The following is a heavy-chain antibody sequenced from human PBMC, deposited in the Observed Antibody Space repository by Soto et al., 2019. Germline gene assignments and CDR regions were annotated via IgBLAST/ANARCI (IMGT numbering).Heavy chain of an antibody. D-gene: IGHD2-15*01. CDR1: GYTFTTYG. V-gene: IGHV1-18*01. J-gene: IGHJ4*02. CDR2: ISAYNGNT. Sequence: ASVKVSCKASGYTFTTYGITWVRQGPGQGLEWMGWISAYNGNTNYAQKVQGRVTMTTDTSTSTAYMELRSLRSDDTAVYYCARVYCSGGSCYSIDYWGQGTLVTVSS. CDR3: ARVYCSGGSCYSIDY.